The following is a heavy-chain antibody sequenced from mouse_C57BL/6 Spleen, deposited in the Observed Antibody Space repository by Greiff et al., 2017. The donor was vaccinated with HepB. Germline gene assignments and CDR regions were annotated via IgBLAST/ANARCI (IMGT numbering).Heavy chain of an antibody. CDR3: ARGTAQATDAMDF. CDR1: GYTFTSYW. V-gene: IGHV1-64*01. D-gene: IGHD3-2*02. Sequence: QVQLQQPGAELVKPGASVKLSCKASGYTFTSYWMHWVKQRPGQGLEWIGMIHPNSGSTNYNEKFKSKATLTVDKSSSTAYMQLSSLTSEDSAVYYCARGTAQATDAMDFWGQGTSVTVSS. CDR2: IHPNSGST. J-gene: IGHJ4*01.